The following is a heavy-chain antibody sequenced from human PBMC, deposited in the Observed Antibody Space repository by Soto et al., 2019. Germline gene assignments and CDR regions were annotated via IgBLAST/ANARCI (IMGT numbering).Heavy chain of an antibody. J-gene: IGHJ6*02. CDR1: GFTFSSYD. V-gene: IGHV3-13*01. CDR3: ARAGRFLEWLLYPQDGMDV. CDR2: IGTAGDT. Sequence: GGSLRLSCAASGFTFSSYDMHWVRQATGKGLEWVSAIGTAGDTYYPGYVKGRFTISRENAKNSLYLQMNSLRAEDTAVYYCARAGRFLEWLLYPQDGMDVWGQGTTVTVSS. D-gene: IGHD3-3*01.